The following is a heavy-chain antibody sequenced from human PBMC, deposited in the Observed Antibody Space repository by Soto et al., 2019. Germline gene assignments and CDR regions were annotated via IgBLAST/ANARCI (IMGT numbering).Heavy chain of an antibody. CDR3: ARALPYSSSGDS. D-gene: IGHD6-13*01. Sequence: QVQLVQSGAEVKKPGASVKVSCKASGYTFTTYGISWVRQAPGQGLEWMGWIIASNGNTYYGQKFQGRVTMTTDSFTSTAYMELSRLTSDDTAVYYCARALPYSSSGDSWGRGTLVTVSS. CDR2: IIASNGNT. J-gene: IGHJ4*02. CDR1: GYTFTTYG. V-gene: IGHV1-18*01.